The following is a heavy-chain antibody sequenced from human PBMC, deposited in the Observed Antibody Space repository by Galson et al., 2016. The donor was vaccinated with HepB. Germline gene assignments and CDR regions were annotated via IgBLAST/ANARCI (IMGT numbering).Heavy chain of an antibody. CDR2: ICGSCGDI. CDR1: GFTFRNYG. V-gene: IGHV3-23*01. Sequence: SLRLSCAASGFTFRNYGMTWVRQAPGKGLEWVSTICGSCGDIHYADSVKGRFTISRDNSTNTLFLQMNSVRADDTAVYYCAQDPSHCVDGTSGYWGQGTLVTVSS. CDR3: AQDPSHCVDGTSGY. D-gene: IGHD2-21*01. J-gene: IGHJ4*02.